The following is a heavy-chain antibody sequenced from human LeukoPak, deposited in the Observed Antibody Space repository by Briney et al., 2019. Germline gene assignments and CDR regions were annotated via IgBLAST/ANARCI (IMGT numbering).Heavy chain of an antibody. V-gene: IGHV3-21*01. D-gene: IGHD3-22*01. Sequence: PGGSLRLSCAASGFTFSSYGMHWVRQAPGKGLEWVSSISSSSSYIYYADSVKGRFTISRDNAKNSLYLQMNSLRAEDTAVYYCARASTYYYDSSGYRYIDYWGQGTLVTVSS. J-gene: IGHJ4*02. CDR3: ARASTYYYDSSGYRYIDY. CDR2: ISSSSSYI. CDR1: GFTFSSYG.